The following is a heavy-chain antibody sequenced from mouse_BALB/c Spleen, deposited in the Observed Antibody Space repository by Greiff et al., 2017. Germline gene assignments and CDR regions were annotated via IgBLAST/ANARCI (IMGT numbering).Heavy chain of an antibody. Sequence: DVKLVESGGGLVQPGGSLKLSCAASGFTFSSYTMSWVRQTPEKRLEWVAYISNGGGSTYYPDTVKGRFTISRDNAKNTLYLQMSSLKSEDTAMYYCARHLYGNYLYAMDYWGQGTSVTVSS. J-gene: IGHJ4*01. CDR1: GFTFSSYT. V-gene: IGHV5-12-2*01. CDR2: ISNGGGST. D-gene: IGHD2-1*01. CDR3: ARHLYGNYLYAMDY.